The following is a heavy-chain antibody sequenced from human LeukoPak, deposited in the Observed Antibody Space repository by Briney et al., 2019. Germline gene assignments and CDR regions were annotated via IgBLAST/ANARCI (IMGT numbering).Heavy chain of an antibody. D-gene: IGHD6-19*01. CDR1: GGSFSGYY. CDR3: ARKAVAGTPYFDY. J-gene: IGHJ4*02. CDR2: INHSGST. V-gene: IGHV4-34*01. Sequence: KPSETLPLTCAVYGGSFSGYYWSWIRQPPGKGLEWIGEINHSGSTNYNPSLKSRVTISVDTSKNQFSLKLSSVTAADTAVYYCARKAVAGTPYFDYWGQGTLVTVSS.